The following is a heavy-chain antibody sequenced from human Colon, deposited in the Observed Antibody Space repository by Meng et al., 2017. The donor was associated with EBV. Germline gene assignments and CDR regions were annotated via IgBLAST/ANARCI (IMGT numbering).Heavy chain of an antibody. J-gene: IGHJ5*02. V-gene: IGHV4-30-4*01. CDR2: IYYSGNT. Sequence: QVQVQESGPGLVKPSQTLSLPCTVSGGSMSSGDYFWNWIRQPPGKGLEWIGYIYYSGNTYYNPSLKSRVTISIDTSKNQFSLKLSSVTAADTAVYYCARAEYYNWFDPWGQGTLGNVSS. D-gene: IGHD1-14*01. CDR3: ARAEYYNWFDP. CDR1: GGSMSSGDYF.